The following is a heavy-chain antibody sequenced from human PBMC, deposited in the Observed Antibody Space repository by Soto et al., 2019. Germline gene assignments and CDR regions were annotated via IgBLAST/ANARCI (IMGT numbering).Heavy chain of an antibody. D-gene: IGHD3-3*01. Sequence: LRLSCAASGFIFRNHGVHWVRQAPGKGLEWVAVISHDGSNKFYTDSVKGRFAISRDNSKNTLFLQMNNLRAEDTAVYYCAKGGTSRYDFWITLDYWGQGTLVTVSS. CDR2: ISHDGSNK. CDR1: GFIFRNHG. CDR3: AKGGTSRYDFWITLDY. V-gene: IGHV3-30*18. J-gene: IGHJ4*02.